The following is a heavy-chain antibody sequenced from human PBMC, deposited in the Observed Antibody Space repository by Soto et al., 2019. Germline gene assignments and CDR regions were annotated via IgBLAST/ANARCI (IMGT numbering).Heavy chain of an antibody. CDR3: ARDVAARPDVSDAFDI. V-gene: IGHV3-48*04. CDR2: ISSSSSTI. CDR1: GFTFSSYS. Sequence: GGSLRLSCAASGFTFSSYSMNWVRQAPGKGLEWVSYISSSSSTIYYADSVKGRFTISRDNAKNSLYLQMNSLRAEDTAVYYCARDVAARPDVSDAFDIWGQGTMVTVSS. D-gene: IGHD6-6*01. J-gene: IGHJ3*02.